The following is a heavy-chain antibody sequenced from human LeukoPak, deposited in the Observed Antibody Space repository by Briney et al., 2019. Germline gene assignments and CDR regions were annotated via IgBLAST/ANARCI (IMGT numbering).Heavy chain of an antibody. D-gene: IGHD3-9*01. V-gene: IGHV1-8*01. CDR3: ARLRRGDYDILTGSPPNKWFDP. J-gene: IGHJ5*02. CDR1: GYTFTSYD. Sequence: ASVKVSCKASGYTFTSYDINWVRQATGQGLEWMGWMNPNSGNTGYAQKFQGRVTMTRNTSISTAYMELSSLRSEDTAVYYCARLRRGDYDILTGSPPNKWFDPWGQGTLVTVSS. CDR2: MNPNSGNT.